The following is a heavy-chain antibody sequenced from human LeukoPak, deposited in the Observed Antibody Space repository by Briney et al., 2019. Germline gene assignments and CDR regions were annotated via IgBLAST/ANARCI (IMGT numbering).Heavy chain of an antibody. V-gene: IGHV3-30-3*01. CDR2: ISYDGSNK. CDR1: GFTFSSYA. J-gene: IGHJ4*02. CDR3: ARDRRWLQLFLFDY. D-gene: IGHD5-24*01. Sequence: GGSLRLSCAASGFTFSSYAMHWVRQAPGKGLEWVAVISYDGSNKYYADSVKGRFTISRDSSKNTLYLQMNSLRAEDTAVYYCARDRRWLQLFLFDYWGQGTLVTVSS.